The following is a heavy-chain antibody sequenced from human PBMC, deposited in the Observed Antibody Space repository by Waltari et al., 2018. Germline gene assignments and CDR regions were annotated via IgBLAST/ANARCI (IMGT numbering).Heavy chain of an antibody. Sequence: EVQLLESGGGLVPPGGSLRLSCAAPGFTFSSYAVRGVRQAPGKGREWVSAISGSGGSTYYADSVKGRFTISRDNSKNTLYLQINSLRAEDTAVYYCAKDALSGDGGGDYFDYWGQGTLVTVSS. D-gene: IGHD3-10*01. J-gene: IGHJ4*02. CDR2: ISGSGGST. CDR1: GFTFSSYA. V-gene: IGHV3-23*01. CDR3: AKDALSGDGGGDYFDY.